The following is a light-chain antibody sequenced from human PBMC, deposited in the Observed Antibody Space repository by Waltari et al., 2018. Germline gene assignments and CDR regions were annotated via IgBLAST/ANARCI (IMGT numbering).Light chain of an antibody. CDR1: QDIKTD. CDR2: CAS. CDR3: LQDHTYPLT. V-gene: IGKV1-6*01. Sequence: AIQMTQSPSSLSASVGDSVTISFRASQDIKTDLGWYQQKPGRAPKLLIYCASTLQSGVPSRFSGSGSGTVFTLTISSLQPDDFTTYYCLQDHTYPLTFGQGTKVDI. J-gene: IGKJ1*01.